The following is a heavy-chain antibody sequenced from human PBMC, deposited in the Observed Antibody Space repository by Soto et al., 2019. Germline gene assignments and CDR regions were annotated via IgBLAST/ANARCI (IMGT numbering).Heavy chain of an antibody. CDR1: GGSFSGYY. CDR2: INHSGST. V-gene: IGHV4-34*01. CDR3: ARVSGIYYYGMDV. Sequence: SETLSLTCAVYGGSFSGYYWSWIRQPPGKGLEWIGEINHSGSTNYNPSLKSRVTISVDTSKNQFSLKLSSVTAADTAVYYCARVSGIYYYGMDVWGQGTPVTVSS. D-gene: IGHD3-10*01. J-gene: IGHJ6*02.